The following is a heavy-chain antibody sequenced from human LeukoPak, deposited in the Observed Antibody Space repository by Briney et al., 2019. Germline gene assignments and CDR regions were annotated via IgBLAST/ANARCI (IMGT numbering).Heavy chain of an antibody. V-gene: IGHV3-23*01. D-gene: IGHD2-21*02. Sequence: GGSLRLSCAASGFTFSSYSISWVRQAPGKGLHWVSLISGAGNTYCAASVKGRFTISRDNSKNTLYLQMNSLRAEDTAVYYCAKESRHCGGDCFSLLDCWGQGTLVTVSS. CDR1: GFTFSSYS. J-gene: IGHJ4*02. CDR2: ISGAGNT. CDR3: AKESRHCGGDCFSLLDC.